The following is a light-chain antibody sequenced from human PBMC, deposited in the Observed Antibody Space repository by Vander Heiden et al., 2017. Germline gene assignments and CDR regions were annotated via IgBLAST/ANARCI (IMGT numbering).Light chain of an antibody. J-gene: IGKJ4*01. Sequence: DIQLTQSPSFLSASVGDRVTITCRASQGISSYLAWYQQKPGKAPKLLIYAASTLQSGVPSRFSGSGSGTEFTLTISSLQPEDFATYYCQQLNSYPRTFGGGTKVEMK. V-gene: IGKV1-9*01. CDR2: AAS. CDR1: QGISSY. CDR3: QQLNSYPRT.